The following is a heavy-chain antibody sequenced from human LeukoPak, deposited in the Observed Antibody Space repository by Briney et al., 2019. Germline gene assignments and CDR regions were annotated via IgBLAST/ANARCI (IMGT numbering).Heavy chain of an antibody. Sequence: PGGSLRLSCAASGFTVSSNYMSWVRQAPGKGLEWVSVIYRGGSTHYAGSVEGRFTISRDKSKNTMYLQLNSLRAEDTAVYYCARSPDYGDPYWYFDLWGRGTLVTVSS. CDR1: GFTVSSNY. CDR2: IYRGGST. V-gene: IGHV3-53*01. CDR3: ARSPDYGDPYWYFDL. D-gene: IGHD4-17*01. J-gene: IGHJ2*01.